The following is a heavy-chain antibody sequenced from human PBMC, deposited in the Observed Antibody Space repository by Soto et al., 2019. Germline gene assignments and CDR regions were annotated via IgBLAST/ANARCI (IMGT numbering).Heavy chain of an antibody. Sequence: GGSLRLSCAASGFTFSSYAMSWVRQAPGKGLEWVSAISGSGGSTYYADSVKGRFTISRDNAKNSLYLQMNSLRAEDTAVYYCARVGTYYGSGSPYYSDYWGQGTLVTVSS. CDR1: GFTFSSYA. CDR3: ARVGTYYGSGSPYYSDY. V-gene: IGHV3-23*01. CDR2: ISGSGGST. J-gene: IGHJ4*02. D-gene: IGHD3-10*01.